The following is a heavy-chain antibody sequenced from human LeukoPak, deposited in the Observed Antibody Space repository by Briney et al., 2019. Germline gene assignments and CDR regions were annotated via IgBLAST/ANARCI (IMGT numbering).Heavy chain of an antibody. Sequence: PSETLSLTCAVSGGSISSGGYSWSWIRQPPGKGLEWIGYIYYSGSTSYNPSLKSRVTISLDTSKNQFSLRLTSVTAADTAVYYCATPFGEMATKRRGYYYYGMDVWGQGTTVTVSS. CDR3: ATPFGEMATKRRGYYYYGMDV. D-gene: IGHD5-24*01. J-gene: IGHJ6*02. CDR1: GGSISSGGYS. V-gene: IGHV4-61*08. CDR2: IYYSGST.